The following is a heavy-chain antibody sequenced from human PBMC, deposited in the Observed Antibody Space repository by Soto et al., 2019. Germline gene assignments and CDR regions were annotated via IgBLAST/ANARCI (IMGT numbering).Heavy chain of an antibody. CDR3: ARVYSGSYSDS. CDR1: GASIRSNNR. Sequence: QVQLQESGPGLVKPSGTLSLTCAVSGASIRSNNRWSWVRQPPGKGLEWIGEIFHSGSTNYNPSLKTRLTTSVDMSKNRFSLTLSSVTAADTAVYYCARVYSGSYSDSWGRGTLVTVSS. CDR2: IFHSGST. V-gene: IGHV4-4*02. D-gene: IGHD1-26*01. J-gene: IGHJ4*02.